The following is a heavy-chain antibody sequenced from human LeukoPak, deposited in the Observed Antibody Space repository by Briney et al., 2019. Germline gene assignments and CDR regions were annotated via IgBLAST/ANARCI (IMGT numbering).Heavy chain of an antibody. D-gene: IGHD3-22*01. CDR3: ARDADTSSRYSRFDY. V-gene: IGHV3-74*01. CDR2: INSDGSRT. Sequence: GGSLRLSCAASGFTFTSYWMHWVRQAPGKGLVWVSRINSDGSRTSYADSVKGRFAISRDNSKNTVYLQMNSLRAEDTAVYYCARDADTSSRYSRFDYWGQGTLVTVSS. J-gene: IGHJ4*02. CDR1: GFTFTSYW.